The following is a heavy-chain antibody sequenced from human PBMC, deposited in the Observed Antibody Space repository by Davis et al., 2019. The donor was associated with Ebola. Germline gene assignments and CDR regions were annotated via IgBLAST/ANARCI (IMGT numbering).Heavy chain of an antibody. D-gene: IGHD3-3*01. CDR3: ARVYDFWSGYYTGMDY. V-gene: IGHV3-21*01. CDR1: GFTFSSYE. Sequence: GGSLRLSCAASGFTFSSYEMNWVRQAPGKGLEWVSSISSSSSYIYYADSVKGRFTISRDNSKNTLYLQMNSLRAEDTAVYYCARVYDFWSGYYTGMDYWGQGTLVTVSS. J-gene: IGHJ4*02. CDR2: ISSSSSYI.